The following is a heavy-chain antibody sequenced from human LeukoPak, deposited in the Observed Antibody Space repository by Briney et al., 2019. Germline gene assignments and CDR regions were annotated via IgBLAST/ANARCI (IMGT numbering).Heavy chain of an antibody. J-gene: IGHJ4*02. CDR2: INHSGST. Sequence: SETLSLTCAVYGGSFSGYYWSWIRQPPGKGLERIGEINHSGSTNYNPSLKSRVTVSLDTSKNHFSLKLSSVTAADTAVYFCARGGVTTIAQYDYWGQGILVTVSS. CDR3: ARGGVTTIAQYDY. CDR1: GGSFSGYY. D-gene: IGHD5-12*01. V-gene: IGHV4-34*01.